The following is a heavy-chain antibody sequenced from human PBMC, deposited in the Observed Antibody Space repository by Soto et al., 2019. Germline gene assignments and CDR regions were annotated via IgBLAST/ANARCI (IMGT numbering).Heavy chain of an antibody. J-gene: IGHJ5*02. D-gene: IGHD3-3*01. CDR2: ISVGGDST. CDR1: GLTFSNYA. CDR3: AKAERLRGWFDP. Sequence: EVQVLESGGGLVQPGGSLRLSCAASGLTFSNYAMYWVRQAPGKGLEWVSAISVGGDSTYYAVSVKGRFTISRDNSKNTLYLHMNTLSAEDTAVYYCAKAERLRGWFDPWGQGVLVTVSS. V-gene: IGHV3-23*01.